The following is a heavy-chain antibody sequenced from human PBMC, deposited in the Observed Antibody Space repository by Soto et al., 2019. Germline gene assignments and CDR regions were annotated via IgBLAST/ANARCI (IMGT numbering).Heavy chain of an antibody. Sequence: GGSPRLSCAASGFTFSSYEMNWVRQAPGRGLEWVSYISSSGSTIYYADSVKGRFTISRDNAKNSLYLQMNSLRAEDTAVYYCARSEEWLSFDYWGQGTLVTVSS. CDR3: ARSEEWLSFDY. J-gene: IGHJ4*02. D-gene: IGHD3-3*01. CDR1: GFTFSSYE. CDR2: ISSSGSTI. V-gene: IGHV3-48*03.